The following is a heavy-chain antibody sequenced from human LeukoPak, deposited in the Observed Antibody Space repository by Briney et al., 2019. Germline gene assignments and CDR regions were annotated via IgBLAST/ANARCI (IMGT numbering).Heavy chain of an antibody. D-gene: IGHD3-22*01. CDR3: AKDYDSSGSILGN. V-gene: IGHV3-30*18. CDR2: VSHDGNNK. CDR1: GFIFSSYA. J-gene: IGHJ4*02. Sequence: GGSLRLSCAASGFIFSSYAMHWVRQAPGKGLEWVAVVSHDGNNKYYADSVKGRFTISRDKSKNTLFLQMNSLRAEDTALYYCAKDYDSSGSILGNWGQGTVVTASS.